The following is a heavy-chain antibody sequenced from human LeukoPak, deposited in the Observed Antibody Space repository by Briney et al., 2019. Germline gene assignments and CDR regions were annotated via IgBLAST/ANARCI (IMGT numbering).Heavy chain of an antibody. Sequence: GGSLRLSCAASGFTFSSYAMSWVSQAPGKGLEWVSVISDSGGSTYYADSVKGRFTTSRDSSKNTLYLQMNGVRAEDTGVYHCAKEDIVRGARKVIDSWGQGTLVTVSS. V-gene: IGHV3-23*01. CDR1: GFTFSSYA. CDR2: ISDSGGST. CDR3: AKEDIVRGARKVIDS. J-gene: IGHJ4*02. D-gene: IGHD3-10*01.